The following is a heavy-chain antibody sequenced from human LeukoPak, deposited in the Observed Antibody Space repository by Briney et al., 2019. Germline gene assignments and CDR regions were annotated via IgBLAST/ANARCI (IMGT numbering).Heavy chain of an antibody. CDR2: ISYDGSNK. D-gene: IGHD2-21*02. CDR3: AKEVAYCGGDCSSDY. V-gene: IGHV3-30*18. J-gene: IGHJ4*02. CDR1: GFTFSSYG. Sequence: GGSLRLSCAASGFTFSSYGMHWVRQAPGKGLEWVAVISYDGSNKYYADSVKGRFTISRDNSKNTLYLQMNSLRAEDTAVYYCAKEVAYCGGDCSSDYWGQGTLVTVSS.